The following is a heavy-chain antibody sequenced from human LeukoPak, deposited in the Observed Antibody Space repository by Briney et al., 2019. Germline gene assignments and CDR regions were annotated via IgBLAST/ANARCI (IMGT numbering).Heavy chain of an antibody. Sequence: GASVKVSCKASGGTFSSYAISWVRQAPGQGLEWMGGIIPIFGTANYAQKFQGRVTITADESTSTAYMELSRLRSDDTAVYYCARAGTYGSGSYYDYWGQGTLVTVSS. CDR3: ARAGTYGSGSYYDY. CDR2: IIPIFGTA. D-gene: IGHD3-10*01. CDR1: GGTFSSYA. V-gene: IGHV1-69*13. J-gene: IGHJ4*02.